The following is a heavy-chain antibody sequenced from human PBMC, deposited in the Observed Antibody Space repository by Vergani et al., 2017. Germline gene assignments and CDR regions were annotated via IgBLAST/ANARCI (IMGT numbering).Heavy chain of an antibody. V-gene: IGHV4-39*01. CDR2: IYHTGTI. CDR3: ARLQLERRGSDEPFDF. J-gene: IGHJ3*01. Sequence: QLVLEESGPGLVKPSETLSLTCTVSGGSIGGSNYYWGWIRQPPGKGLEWIGNIYHTGTIYISPSLKSRVTISVDTSNNQFSLKLTSVTASDTAVYHCARLQLERRGSDEPFDFWGQGTTVTVSS. CDR1: GGSIGGSNYY. D-gene: IGHD1-1*01.